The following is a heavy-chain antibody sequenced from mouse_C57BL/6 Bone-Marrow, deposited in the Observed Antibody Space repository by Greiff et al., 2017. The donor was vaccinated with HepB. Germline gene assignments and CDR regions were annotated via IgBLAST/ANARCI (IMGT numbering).Heavy chain of an antibody. CDR1: GFTFSSYG. D-gene: IGHD1-1*01. J-gene: IGHJ2*01. CDR2: ISSGGSYT. CDR3: ARHEDYYGSSYPFDY. V-gene: IGHV5-6*01. Sequence: EVMLVESGGDLVKPGGSLKLSCAASGFTFSSYGMSWVRQTPDKRLEWVATISSGGSYTYYPDSVKGRFTISRDNAKNTLYLQMSSLKSEDTAMYYCARHEDYYGSSYPFDYWGQGTTLTVSS.